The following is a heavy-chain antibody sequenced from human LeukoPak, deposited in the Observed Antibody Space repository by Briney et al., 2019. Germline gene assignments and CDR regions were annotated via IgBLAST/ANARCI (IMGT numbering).Heavy chain of an antibody. V-gene: IGHV4-4*02. CDR2: IYHSGST. J-gene: IGHJ4*02. Sequence: SGTLSLTCAVSGGSISSSNWWSWVRQPPGKGLEWIGEIYHSGSTNYNPSLKSRVTISVDKSKNQFSLKLSSVTAADTAVYYCARGQNDFWSGYYRPSADFDYWGQGTLVTVSS. CDR3: ARGQNDFWSGYYRPSADFDY. CDR1: GGSISSSNW. D-gene: IGHD3-3*01.